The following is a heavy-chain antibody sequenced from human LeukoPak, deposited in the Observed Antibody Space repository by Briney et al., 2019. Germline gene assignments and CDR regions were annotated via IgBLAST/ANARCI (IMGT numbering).Heavy chain of an antibody. V-gene: IGHV3-23*01. D-gene: IGHD3-22*01. Sequence: PGGSLRLSCAASGFTFSSYAMSWVRQAPGKGLEWVSAISGSGGSTYYADSVKGRFTISRDNSKNTLYLQMNSLRAEDTAVYYCAKDKLVDYYDSSGYYYFDYWGQGTLVTVSS. CDR2: ISGSGGST. J-gene: IGHJ4*02. CDR1: GFTFSSYA. CDR3: AKDKLVDYYDSSGYYYFDY.